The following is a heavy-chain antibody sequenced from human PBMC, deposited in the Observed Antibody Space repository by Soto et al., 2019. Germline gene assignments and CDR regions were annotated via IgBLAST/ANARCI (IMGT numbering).Heavy chain of an antibody. V-gene: IGHV4-30-2*01. J-gene: IGHJ3*02. CDR1: GGSISSGGYS. Sequence: QLQLQESGSGLVKPSQTLSLTCAVSGGSISSGGYSWSWIRQPPWKGLAWIGYIYHSGSNYYNPSLHSRVTIAVDRSQTEFSVKLSAVTAGDTAVYDFARGHGDYVGTLNAVDIWGQGTMVTVSS. CDR2: IYHSGSN. CDR3: ARGHGDYVGTLNAVDI. D-gene: IGHD4-17*01.